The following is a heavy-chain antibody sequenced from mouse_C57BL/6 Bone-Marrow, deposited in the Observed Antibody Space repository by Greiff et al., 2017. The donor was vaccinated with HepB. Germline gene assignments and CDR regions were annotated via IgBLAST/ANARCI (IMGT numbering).Heavy chain of an antibody. CDR2: IHPNSGST. D-gene: IGHD2-12*01. Sequence: QVQLQQPGAELVKPGASVKLSCKASGYTFTSYWMHWVKQRPGQGLEWIGMIHPNSGSTNYNEKFKSKATLTVDKSSSTAYMQLSSLTSEDSAVYYCAFGKGYDRVYFDYWGQGTTLTVSS. CDR3: AFGKGYDRVYFDY. CDR1: GYTFTSYW. V-gene: IGHV1-64*01. J-gene: IGHJ2*01.